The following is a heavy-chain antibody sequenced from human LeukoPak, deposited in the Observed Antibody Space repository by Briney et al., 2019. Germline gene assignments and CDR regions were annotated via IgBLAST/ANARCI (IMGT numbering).Heavy chain of an antibody. Sequence: PSETLSLTCAVSGYSISSGYYWGWIRQPPGKGLGWIGSIYHSGSTYYNPSLKSRVTISVDTSKNQFSLKLSSVTAADTAVYYCARVSDYYYDSSGYYQDYFDYWGQGTLVTVSS. CDR1: GYSISSGYY. D-gene: IGHD3-22*01. J-gene: IGHJ4*02. V-gene: IGHV4-38-2*01. CDR2: IYHSGST. CDR3: ARVSDYYYDSSGYYQDYFDY.